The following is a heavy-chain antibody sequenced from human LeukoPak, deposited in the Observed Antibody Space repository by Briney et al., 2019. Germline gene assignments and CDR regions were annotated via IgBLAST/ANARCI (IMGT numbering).Heavy chain of an antibody. V-gene: IGHV3-53*01. CDR1: GFTVSSNH. J-gene: IGHJ4*02. Sequence: GGSLRLSCAASGFTVSSNHMSWVRQAPGKGLEWVSVIYSGGGTDYADSVKGRFTISRDNLKNTLYLQMNSLRAEDTAVYYCARGPAGYNWGQGTLVTFSS. CDR3: ARGPAGYN. D-gene: IGHD1-1*01. CDR2: IYSGGGT.